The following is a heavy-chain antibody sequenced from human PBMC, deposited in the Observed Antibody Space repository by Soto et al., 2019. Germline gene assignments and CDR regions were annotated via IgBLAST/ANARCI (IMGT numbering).Heavy chain of an antibody. V-gene: IGHV1-3*01. CDR2: IDAGNDNT. J-gene: IGHJ4*01. Sequence: ASVKVSCKASGYTLSTYAVHWLRQAPGQRLEWTGRIDAGNDNTKYSQNFQGRVTISVDTSNNQLSLKLRSVTAADTAIYYCARHDGFSSGWIFDYWGHGTLVTVSS. CDR1: GYTLSTYA. D-gene: IGHD6-19*01. CDR3: ARHDGFSSGWIFDY.